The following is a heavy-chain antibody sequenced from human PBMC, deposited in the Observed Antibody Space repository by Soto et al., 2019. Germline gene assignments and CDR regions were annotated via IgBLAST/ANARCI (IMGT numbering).Heavy chain of an antibody. CDR2: INHSGST. CDR3: ARGGEQWLGAGMIDY. Sequence: QVQLQQWGAGLLKPSETLSLTCAVYGGSFSGYYWSWIRQPPGKGLEWIGEINHSGSTNYNPSLKSRVTISVDTSKNQFSLKLSSVTAADTAVYYCARGGEQWLGAGMIDYWGQGTLVTVSS. V-gene: IGHV4-34*01. J-gene: IGHJ4*02. CDR1: GGSFSGYY. D-gene: IGHD6-19*01.